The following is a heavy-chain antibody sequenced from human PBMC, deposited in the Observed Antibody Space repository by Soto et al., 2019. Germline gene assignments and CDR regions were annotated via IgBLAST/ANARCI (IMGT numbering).Heavy chain of an antibody. CDR2: ISSSSSTI. CDR1: GFTFSSYS. Sequence: EVQLVESGGGLVQPGGSLRLSCAASGFTFSSYSMNWVRQAPGKGLEWVSYISSSSSTIYYADSVKGRFTISRDNAKNSLYLQMNSLRAEDTAVYYCARDFPIGWGSYRPYYFDYWGQGTLVTVSS. J-gene: IGHJ4*02. V-gene: IGHV3-48*01. D-gene: IGHD3-16*02. CDR3: ARDFPIGWGSYRPYYFDY.